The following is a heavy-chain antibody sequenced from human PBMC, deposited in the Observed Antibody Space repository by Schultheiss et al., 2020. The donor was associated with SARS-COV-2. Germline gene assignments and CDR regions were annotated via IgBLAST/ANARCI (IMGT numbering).Heavy chain of an antibody. V-gene: IGHV4-31*01. Sequence: SETLSLTCAVYGGSFSGYYWSWIRQHPGKGLEWIGYIYYSGSTYYNPSLKSLVTISVDTSKNQFSLKLSSVTAADTAVYYCARASSGWASGMDVWGQGTTVTVSS. CDR1: GGSFSGYY. D-gene: IGHD6-19*01. CDR3: ARASSGWASGMDV. J-gene: IGHJ6*02. CDR2: IYYSGST.